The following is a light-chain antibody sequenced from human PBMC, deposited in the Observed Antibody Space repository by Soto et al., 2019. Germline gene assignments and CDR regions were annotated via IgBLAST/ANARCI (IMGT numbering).Light chain of an antibody. Sequence: DIVMTQSPLSLPVTPGEPASISCRSSQSLMYSNGYNYLDWYLQKPGQSPQLLIYLGSNRASGVPDRFSGSGSGTDYTLRISRVEAEDVGVYYCMQSLQTPKTCGQGTKLEIK. V-gene: IGKV2-28*01. CDR3: MQSLQTPKT. CDR1: QSLMYSNGYNY. CDR2: LGS. J-gene: IGKJ2*01.